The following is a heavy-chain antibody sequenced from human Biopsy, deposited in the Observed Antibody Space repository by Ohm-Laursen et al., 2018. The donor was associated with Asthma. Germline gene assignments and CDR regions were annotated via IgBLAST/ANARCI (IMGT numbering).Heavy chain of an antibody. CDR2: INSVFGTT. D-gene: IGHD2-2*01. CDR3: ARKAGPCISRTGYSLDF. J-gene: IGHJ4*02. CDR1: GGTFNTYV. V-gene: IGHV1-69*13. Sequence: SVKVSCKSLGGTFNTYVIGWVRQAPGRGLEWMGGINSVFGTTTYPQKFQDRVTITADDSTSTVYMELSSLRSEDTAVYYCARKAGPCISRTGYSLDFWGQGTLVTVSS.